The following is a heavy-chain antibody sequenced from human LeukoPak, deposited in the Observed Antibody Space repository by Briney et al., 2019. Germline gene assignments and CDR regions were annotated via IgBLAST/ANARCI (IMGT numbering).Heavy chain of an antibody. CDR2: INSDGSDT. Sequence: GGSLRLSCAASGFTFSGYWMHWVRQTPGKGLVWVSRINSDGSDTSYADSAKGRFTISRDNAKNTLYLQMNGLRAEDTAVYYCARDRRGSYGDYTLFDYWGQGTLVTVSS. CDR1: GFTFSGYW. J-gene: IGHJ4*02. V-gene: IGHV3-74*01. D-gene: IGHD4-17*01. CDR3: ARDRRGSYGDYTLFDY.